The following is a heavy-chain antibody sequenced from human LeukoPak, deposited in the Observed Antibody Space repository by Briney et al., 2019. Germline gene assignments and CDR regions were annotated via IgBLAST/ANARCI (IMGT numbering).Heavy chain of an antibody. CDR3: AKDYYGD. D-gene: IGHD3-10*01. J-gene: IGHJ4*02. Sequence: PGGSLRLSCAASGFSFSDFSMTWIRQSPGRGLEWISYISNSGDSTFYSESVKGRFTISRDNARNLVYLQMNSLRAEDTAVYNCAKDYYGDWGQGTLVTVSS. V-gene: IGHV3-11*04. CDR2: ISNSGDST. CDR1: GFSFSDFS.